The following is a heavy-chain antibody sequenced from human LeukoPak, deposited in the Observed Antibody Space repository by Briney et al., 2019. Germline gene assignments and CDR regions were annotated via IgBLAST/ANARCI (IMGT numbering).Heavy chain of an antibody. CDR2: IYHSGNT. Sequence: SETLSLTCTVSGYSISGGYYWGWVRQPPGKGLEWIGSIYHSGNTFYNPSLKSRVSISVDTSKNQFSLKLSSVTAADTAVYYCARGAGGWYLYYYYYMDVWGKGTTVTVSS. V-gene: IGHV4-38-2*02. CDR1: GYSISGGYY. J-gene: IGHJ6*03. D-gene: IGHD6-19*01. CDR3: ARGAGGWYLYYYYYMDV.